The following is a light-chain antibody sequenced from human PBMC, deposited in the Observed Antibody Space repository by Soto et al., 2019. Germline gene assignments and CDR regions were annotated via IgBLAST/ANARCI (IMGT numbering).Light chain of an antibody. J-gene: IGKJ2*01. CDR1: QSVSSY. Sequence: EIVLTQSPATLSLSPGERATLSCRASQSVSSYLAWYQQKPGQAPRLLIYDASNRATGIPGRFSGSGSGTDFTLTISSLQSEDFAVYYCQQYNKWPPYTFGQGTKVDIK. CDR3: QQYNKWPPYT. CDR2: DAS. V-gene: IGKV3-11*01.